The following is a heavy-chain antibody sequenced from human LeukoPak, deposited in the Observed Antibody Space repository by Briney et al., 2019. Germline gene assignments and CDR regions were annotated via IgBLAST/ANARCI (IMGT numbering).Heavy chain of an antibody. D-gene: IGHD3-22*01. J-gene: IGHJ4*02. CDR3: ARDSSGSFYQTDY. CDR1: GGSFSGYY. CDR2: INHSGST. V-gene: IGHV4-34*01. Sequence: SETLSLTCAVYGGSFSGYYWSWIRQPPGKGLEWIGEINHSGSTNYNPSLKSRVTISVDTSKNQFSLKLSSVTAADTAVYYCARDSSGSFYQTDYWGQGTLVTVSS.